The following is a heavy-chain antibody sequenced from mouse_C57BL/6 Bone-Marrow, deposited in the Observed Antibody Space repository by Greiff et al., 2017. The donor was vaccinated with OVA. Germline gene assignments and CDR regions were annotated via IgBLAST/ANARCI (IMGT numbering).Heavy chain of an antibody. CDR1: GYTFTSYW. J-gene: IGHJ1*03. D-gene: IGHD1-1*01. CDR2: IAPNSGGT. Sequence: QVQLKQPGAELVKPGASVKLSCKASGYTFTSYWMHWVKQRPGRGLEWIGRIAPNSGGTKYNEKFKSKATLTVDKPSSTAYMQLSSLTSEDSAVYYCARGQIYYYGSRYFDVWGTGTTVTVSS. V-gene: IGHV1-72*01. CDR3: ARGQIYYYGSRYFDV.